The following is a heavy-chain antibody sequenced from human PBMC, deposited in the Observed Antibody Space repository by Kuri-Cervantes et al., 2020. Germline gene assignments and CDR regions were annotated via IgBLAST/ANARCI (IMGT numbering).Heavy chain of an antibody. V-gene: IGHV4-30-4*01. CDR2: IYYSGST. D-gene: IGHD2-2*01. CDR3: ARGTHCSSSTNCQPPYNWFDP. J-gene: IGHJ5*02. CDR1: GGSISSGDYY. Sequence: SETLSLTCTVSGGSISSGDYYWSWIRQPPGKGLEWIGYIYYSGSTYYNPSLKSRVTISLDTSKKQFSLKLSSVTAADTAVYYCARGTHCSSSTNCQPPYNWFDPWGQGTLVTVSS.